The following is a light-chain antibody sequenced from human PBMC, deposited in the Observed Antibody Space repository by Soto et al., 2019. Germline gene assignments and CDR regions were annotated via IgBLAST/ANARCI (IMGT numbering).Light chain of an antibody. CDR2: AAS. V-gene: IGKV1-9*01. Sequence: DIQLTQSPSFLSASVGDRVIITCRASQEISSYLAWYQQRPGKVPRFLTHAASTLQSGVPSRFSAAGSGTTFTLTISSLQPEDIATYYCQQLNRFPRTFGQGTKVEV. CDR1: QEISSY. J-gene: IGKJ1*01. CDR3: QQLNRFPRT.